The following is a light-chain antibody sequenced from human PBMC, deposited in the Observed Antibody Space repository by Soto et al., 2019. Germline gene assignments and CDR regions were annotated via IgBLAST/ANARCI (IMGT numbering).Light chain of an antibody. CDR2: GTS. V-gene: IGKV3-15*01. J-gene: IGKJ1*01. CDR1: QSVSSN. CDR3: HQYNFWPT. Sequence: DIGMTKYPDTLSVSPGERATLSCRASQSVSSNLAWYQQKPGQSPRLLIYGTSTRATGIPARFSGSGSGTEFTLTISSLQSEDFAVYYCHQYNFWPTSGQ.